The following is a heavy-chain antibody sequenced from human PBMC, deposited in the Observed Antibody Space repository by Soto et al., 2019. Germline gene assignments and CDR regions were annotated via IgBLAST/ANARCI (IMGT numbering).Heavy chain of an antibody. J-gene: IGHJ6*02. D-gene: IGHD3-3*01. CDR1: GFTFTSHT. Sequence: GWSLRLSCEASGFTFTSHTMHWVRQAPGLRPEWISSISLSSSYTYYAESVKGRFTISRDNAKNSLFLQMNSLAVEDTAGYYGARPIFGPVMDGWGRGTMVT. CDR2: ISLSSSYT. CDR3: ARPIFGPVMDG. V-gene: IGHV3-21*01.